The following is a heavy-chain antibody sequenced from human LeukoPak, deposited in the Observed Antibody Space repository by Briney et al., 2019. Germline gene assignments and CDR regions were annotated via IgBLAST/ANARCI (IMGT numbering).Heavy chain of an antibody. J-gene: IGHJ6*02. CDR2: INHSGST. V-gene: IGHV4-34*01. Sequence: PSETLSLTCAVYGGSFSGYYWSWIRQPPGKGLEWIGEINHSGSTNYNPSLKSRVTISVDTSKNQFSLKLSSVTAADTAVYYCARRPGGSYGPHYYYGMDVWGQGTTVTVSS. CDR1: GGSFSGYY. CDR3: ARRPGGSYGPHYYYGMDV. D-gene: IGHD3-16*01.